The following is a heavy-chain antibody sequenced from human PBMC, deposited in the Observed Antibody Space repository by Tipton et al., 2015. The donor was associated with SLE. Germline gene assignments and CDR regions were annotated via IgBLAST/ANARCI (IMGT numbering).Heavy chain of an antibody. Sequence: TLSLTCTVSGGSIISGSNYWNWIRQSAGKGLEWIGHIYFIGSTKYNPALKSRATISLDTSKNQFSLKLSSVTAADTAVYYCARTFPYGGFDPWGQGTLVTVSS. J-gene: IGHJ5*02. CDR1: GGSIISGSNY. D-gene: IGHD4-23*01. CDR2: IYFIGST. CDR3: ARTFPYGGFDP. V-gene: IGHV4-61*09.